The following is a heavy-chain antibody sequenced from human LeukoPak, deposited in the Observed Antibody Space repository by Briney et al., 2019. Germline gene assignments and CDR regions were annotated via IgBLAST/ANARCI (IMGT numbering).Heavy chain of an antibody. CDR2: MSYDGSDK. CDR3: AKDEPGTYSPSDY. Sequence: GGSLRLSCAASGFTFSSYAMHWVRQAPGKWLEWVAFMSYDGSDKYYADSVKGRFTISRDNSKSTLYLQMNSLRAEDTAVYYCAKDEPGTYSPSDYWGQGTLVTVSS. V-gene: IGHV3-30*04. D-gene: IGHD3-10*01. J-gene: IGHJ4*02. CDR1: GFTFSSYA.